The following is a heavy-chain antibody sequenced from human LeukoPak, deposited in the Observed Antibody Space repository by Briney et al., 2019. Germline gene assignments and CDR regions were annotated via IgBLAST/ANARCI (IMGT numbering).Heavy chain of an antibody. V-gene: IGHV3-15*01. CDR1: GFTFSSYA. D-gene: IGHD3-22*01. CDR2: IKSKTDGGTT. Sequence: GGSLRLSCAASGFTFSSYAMSWVRQAPGKGLEWVGRIKSKTDGGTTDYAAPVKGRFTISRDDSKNTLYLQMNSLKTEDTAVCYCTTDPRRYYDSSGYEGVNYWGQGTLVTVSS. J-gene: IGHJ4*02. CDR3: TTDPRRYYDSSGYEGVNY.